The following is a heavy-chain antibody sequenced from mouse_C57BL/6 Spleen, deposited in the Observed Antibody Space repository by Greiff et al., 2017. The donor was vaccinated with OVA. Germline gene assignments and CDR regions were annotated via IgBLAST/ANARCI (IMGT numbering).Heavy chain of an antibody. CDR3: ARQEGFITTDWYFDV. CDR1: GFTFSDYY. Sequence: EVKLEESGGGLVQPGGSLKLSCAASGFTFSDYYMYWVRQTPEKRLEWVAYISNGGGSTYYPDTVKGRFTISRDNAKNTLYLQMSRLKSEDTAMYYCARQEGFITTDWYFDVWGTGTTVTVSS. CDR2: ISNGGGST. D-gene: IGHD1-2*01. V-gene: IGHV5-12*01. J-gene: IGHJ1*03.